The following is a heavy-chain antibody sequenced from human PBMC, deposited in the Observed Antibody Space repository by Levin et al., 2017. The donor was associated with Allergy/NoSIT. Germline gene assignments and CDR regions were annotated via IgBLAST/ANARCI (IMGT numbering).Heavy chain of an antibody. CDR3: ARGAWDYYYMDV. D-gene: IGHD3-16*01. J-gene: IGHJ6*03. Sequence: SETLSLTCTVSGGSIHTYYWSWLRQPPGKGLEWIGFIYYRGNTNYNSSLKGRAAISVDTSKNLFSLNLNSVTAADTAVYFCARGAWDYYYMDVWGKGTTVTFSS. CDR1: GGSIHTYY. V-gene: IGHV4-59*01. CDR2: IYYRGNT.